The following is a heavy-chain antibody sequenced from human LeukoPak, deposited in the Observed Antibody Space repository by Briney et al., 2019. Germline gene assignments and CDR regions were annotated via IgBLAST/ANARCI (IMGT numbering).Heavy chain of an antibody. CDR3: AKGNWRYFDY. CDR1: GFTFSTYV. D-gene: IGHD1-1*01. V-gene: IGHV3-23*01. CDR2: ISGSGGST. Sequence: AGGPLRLSCAASGFTFSTYVMSWVRQAPGKGLEWVSAISGSGGSTYYADSVKGRFTISRDNSKNTLYLQMNSLGADDTAVYYCAKGNWRYFDYWGQGTLVTVSS. J-gene: IGHJ4*02.